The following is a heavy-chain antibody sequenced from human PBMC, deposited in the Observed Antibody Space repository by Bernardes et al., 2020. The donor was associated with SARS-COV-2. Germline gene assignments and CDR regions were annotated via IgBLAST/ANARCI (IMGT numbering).Heavy chain of an antibody. D-gene: IGHD6-13*01. CDR2: VYFTGNT. CDR1: GGPIGSHY. CDR3: ARDVFLGSSWDQSYYGMDV. Sequence: SEPLSLTCTVSGGPIGSHYWSWLRQSPGKGLEWIGNVYFTGNTNHNPSLRSRAIIGIDTSKSQFSLRLNSVTAADAAVYYCARDVFLGSSWDQSYYGMDVWGQGTTVTVSS. J-gene: IGHJ6*02. V-gene: IGHV4-59*11.